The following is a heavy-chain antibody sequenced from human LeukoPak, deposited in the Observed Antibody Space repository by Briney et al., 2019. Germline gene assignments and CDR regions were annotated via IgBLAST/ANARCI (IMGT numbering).Heavy chain of an antibody. CDR2: IYTSGST. V-gene: IGHV4-4*07. CDR3: ARSGYSYGEIDY. J-gene: IGHJ4*02. Sequence: SETLSLTCTVSGGSISSYYWSWIWQPAGKGLEWIGRIYTSGSTNYNPSLRSRVTMSVDTSKNQFSLKLSSVTAADTAVYYCARSGYSYGEIDYWGQGTLVTVSS. D-gene: IGHD5-18*01. CDR1: GGSISSYY.